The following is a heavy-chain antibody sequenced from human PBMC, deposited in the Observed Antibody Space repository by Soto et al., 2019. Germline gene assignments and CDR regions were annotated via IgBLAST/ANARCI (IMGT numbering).Heavy chain of an antibody. J-gene: IGHJ6*02. D-gene: IGHD3-3*01. CDR2: INHSGST. Sequence: LSLTCAVYGGSLIGYYWSWIRQPPGKGLERIGEINHSGSTNYNPSLKSRVTISVDTSKNQFSLKLSSVTAADTAVYYCARGKNYYDMPYGMDVWGQGTTVTVSS. V-gene: IGHV4-34*01. CDR3: ARGKNYYDMPYGMDV. CDR1: GGSLIGYY.